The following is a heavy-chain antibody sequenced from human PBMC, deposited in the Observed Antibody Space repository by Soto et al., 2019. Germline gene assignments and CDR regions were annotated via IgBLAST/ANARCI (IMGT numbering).Heavy chain of an antibody. CDR2: ISSSGSTI. J-gene: IGHJ4*02. CDR1: GFTFSDYY. V-gene: IGHV3-11*01. D-gene: IGHD2-15*01. CDR3: GLLESYGKYYFDY. Sequence: PGGSLRLSCAASGFTFSDYYMSWIRQAPGKGLEWVSYISSSGSTIYYADSVKGRFTISRDNAKNSLYLQMNSLRAEDTAVYYCGLLESYGKYYFDYWGQGTLVTVSS.